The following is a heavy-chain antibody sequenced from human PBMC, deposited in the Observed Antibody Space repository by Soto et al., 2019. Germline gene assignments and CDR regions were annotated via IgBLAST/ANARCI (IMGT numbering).Heavy chain of an antibody. CDR1: GYTFTRYG. Sequence: QVQLVQSGAEVKNPGASVKGSCKASGYTFTRYGIGWARQAPGQGLEWMGCINTYNGNTNYAQNVQGRVTLTTDTSTSTAYMELRSLRSNDTAIYYCAMVDVYVTPSPQDVWGQGTTVIVSS. CDR2: INTYNGNT. V-gene: IGHV1-18*01. J-gene: IGHJ6*02. CDR3: AMVDVYVTPSPQDV. D-gene: IGHD3-16*01.